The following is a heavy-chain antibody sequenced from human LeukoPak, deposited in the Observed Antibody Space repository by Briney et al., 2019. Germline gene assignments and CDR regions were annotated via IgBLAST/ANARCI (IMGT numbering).Heavy chain of an antibody. CDR2: IYPGDSDT. CDR3: ARLYLVGYNWNDDVGAFDI. CDR1: GYSFTSYW. D-gene: IGHD1-1*01. V-gene: IGHV5-51*01. Sequence: HGESLKISCKGSGYSFTSYWIGWVRQMPGKGLEWMGIIYPGDSDTRYSPSFQGQVTISADKSISTAYLQWSSLKASDTAMYYCARLYLVGYNWNDDVGAFDIWGQGTMVTVSS. J-gene: IGHJ3*02.